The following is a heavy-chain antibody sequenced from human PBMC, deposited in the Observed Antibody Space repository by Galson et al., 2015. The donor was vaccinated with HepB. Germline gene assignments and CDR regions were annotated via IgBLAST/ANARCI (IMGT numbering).Heavy chain of an antibody. D-gene: IGHD6-6*01. Sequence: SLRLSCAASGFTFDDYTMHWVRRAPGKGLEWVSLISWDGGSTYYADSVKGRFTISRDNSKNSLYLQMNSLRTEDTALYYCAKDRGSPIKKSRIAARPLDYWGQGTLVTVSS. J-gene: IGHJ4*02. CDR3: AKDRGSPIKKSRIAARPLDY. CDR2: ISWDGGST. CDR1: GFTFDDYT. V-gene: IGHV3-43*01.